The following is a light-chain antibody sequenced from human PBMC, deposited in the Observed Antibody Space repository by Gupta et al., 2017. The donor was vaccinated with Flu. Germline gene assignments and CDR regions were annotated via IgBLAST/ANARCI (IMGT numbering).Light chain of an antibody. CDR1: SSDVGGFND. CDR3: SSYAPGNKYF. Sequence: SSDVGGFNDVSWYQQNPGKAPKLMIFEVPKRPSGVPDRFSGSKSGNTASLTVSGLQAEDEGDYYCSSYAPGNKYFVGTGTKVTVL. CDR2: EVP. J-gene: IGLJ1*01. V-gene: IGLV2-8*01.